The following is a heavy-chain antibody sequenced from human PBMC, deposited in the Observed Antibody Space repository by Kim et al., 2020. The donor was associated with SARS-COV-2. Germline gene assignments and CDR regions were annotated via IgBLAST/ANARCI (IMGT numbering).Heavy chain of an antibody. D-gene: IGHD6-25*01. CDR2: INPNSGAT. Sequence: ASVKVSCKASGYTFSGYYMHWVRQAPGQGLEWMGWINPNSGATTLTQKFRGRVTLTRDTSVSTMYMELNNLRSDDTAIYYCARDSPAAHYWGQGTLVTVS. V-gene: IGHV1-2*02. CDR1: GYTFSGYY. CDR3: ARDSPAAHY. J-gene: IGHJ4*02.